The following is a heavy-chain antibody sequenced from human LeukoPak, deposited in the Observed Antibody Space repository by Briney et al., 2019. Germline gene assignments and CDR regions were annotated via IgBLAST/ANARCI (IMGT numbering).Heavy chain of an antibody. Sequence: PGGSLRLSCAASGFTFSGSAMHWVRQASGKGLEWVGRIRSKANSYATAYAASVKGRFTISRDDSKNTAYLQMNSLKTEDTAVYXXXXXXXXXWNDVGDYYYMDVWGKGTTVTVSS. V-gene: IGHV3-73*01. CDR1: GFTFSGSA. CDR2: IRSKANSYAT. J-gene: IGHJ6*03. CDR3: XXXXXXXWNDVGDYYYMDV. D-gene: IGHD1-1*01.